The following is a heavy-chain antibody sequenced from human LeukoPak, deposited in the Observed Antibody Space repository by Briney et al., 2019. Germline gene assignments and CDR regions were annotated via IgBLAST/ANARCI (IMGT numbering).Heavy chain of an antibody. V-gene: IGHV1-2*04. CDR3: ARGYSSSWYPYYYGMDV. Sequence: GASVKVSCKASGYTFTGYYMHWVRQAPGQGLEWMGWINPNSGGTNYAQKFQGWVTMTRDTSISTAYMELSRLRSDDTAVYYCARGYSSSWYPYYYGMDVWGQGTTVTVSS. J-gene: IGHJ6*02. CDR2: INPNSGGT. CDR1: GYTFTGYY. D-gene: IGHD6-13*01.